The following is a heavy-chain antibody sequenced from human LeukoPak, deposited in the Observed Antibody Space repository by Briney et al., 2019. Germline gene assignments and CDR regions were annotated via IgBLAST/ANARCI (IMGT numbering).Heavy chain of an antibody. V-gene: IGHV1-46*01. CDR1: GYTFTSYY. J-gene: IGHJ5*02. CDR3: ARADYDFWSGYSSNINWFDP. Sequence: GASVKVSCKASGYTFTSYYMHWVRQAPGQGLEWMGIINPSGGSTSYAQKFQGRVTMTRDMSTSTVYMELSSLRSEDTAVYYCARADYDFWSGYSSNINWFDPWGQGTLVTVSS. CDR2: INPSGGST. D-gene: IGHD3-3*01.